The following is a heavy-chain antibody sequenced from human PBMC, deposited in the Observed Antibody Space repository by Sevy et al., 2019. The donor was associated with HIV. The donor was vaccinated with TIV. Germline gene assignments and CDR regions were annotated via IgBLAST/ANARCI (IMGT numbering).Heavy chain of an antibody. CDR3: AKDDGNYYFHY. D-gene: IGHD1-7*01. CDR2: IKQDAGQK. J-gene: IGHJ4*02. CDR1: GFTFSKYW. Sequence: GGSLRLSCAASGFTFSKYWMGWVRQAPGKGLEWVANIKQDAGQKYYVDSVKGRFTISRDNAKNALYLQMNSLRAEDTAVYFCAKDDGNYYFHYWGQGTLVTVSS. V-gene: IGHV3-7*01.